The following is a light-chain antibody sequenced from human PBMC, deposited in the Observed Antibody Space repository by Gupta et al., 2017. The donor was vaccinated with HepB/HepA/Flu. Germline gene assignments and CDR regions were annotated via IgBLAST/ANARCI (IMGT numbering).Light chain of an antibody. Sequence: IQLTQSPTSLSASVGDRVIIACRATQSIRTNLQWYQQKAEKPPKLLIYGAFNLKSGVPSRCSSSGAREYFTLTSRSLQVDDLATYYCQHGKDPSAFGQGTKVETK. V-gene: IGKV1-39*01. J-gene: IGKJ2*01. CDR2: GAF. CDR3: QHGKDPSA. CDR1: QSIRTN.